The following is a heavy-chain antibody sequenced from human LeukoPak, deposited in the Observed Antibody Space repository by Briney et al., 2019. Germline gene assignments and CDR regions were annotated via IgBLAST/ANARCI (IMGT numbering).Heavy chain of an antibody. CDR3: AREHTGNYYYGSGGYYYGMDV. CDR2: IYHSGST. Sequence: PSETLSLTCAVSGGSISSSNWWSWVRQPPGKGLEWIGEIYHSGSTNYNPSLKSRVTISVDKSKNQFSLKLSSVTAADTAVYYCAREHTGNYYYGSGGYYYGMDVWGQGTTVTVSS. J-gene: IGHJ6*02. CDR1: GGSISSSNW. D-gene: IGHD3-10*01. V-gene: IGHV4-4*02.